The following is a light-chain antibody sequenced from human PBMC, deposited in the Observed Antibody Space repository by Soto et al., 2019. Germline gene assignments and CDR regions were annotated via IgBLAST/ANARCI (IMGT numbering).Light chain of an antibody. Sequence: DIQLTQSPSXLSASVGDRVTITCRASQGISSYLAWYQQKPGKAPNLLIYAASTLQSGVPSRFSGSESGTEFTLTISSLQPEDFATYYCQQINTYPLTFGGGTKVDIK. J-gene: IGKJ4*01. CDR2: AAS. CDR1: QGISSY. V-gene: IGKV1-9*01. CDR3: QQINTYPLT.